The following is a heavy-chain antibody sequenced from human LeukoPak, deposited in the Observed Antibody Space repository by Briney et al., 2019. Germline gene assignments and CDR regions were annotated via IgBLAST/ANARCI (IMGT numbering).Heavy chain of an antibody. CDR3: SSYNWNDEFAFDI. CDR1: GGSISSSRYY. CDR2: IYYSGST. V-gene: IGHV4-39*02. Sequence: PSGTLSLTCTVSGGSISSSRYYWGWIRQPPGKGLEWIGGIYYSGSTYYNPSLKSRVTISVDTSKNHFSLKLNSVTAADTAVYYCSSYNWNDEFAFDIWGQGTMVTVSS. D-gene: IGHD1-1*01. J-gene: IGHJ3*02.